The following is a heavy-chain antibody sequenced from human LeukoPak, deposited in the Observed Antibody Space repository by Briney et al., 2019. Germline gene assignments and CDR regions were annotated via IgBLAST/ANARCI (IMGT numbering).Heavy chain of an antibody. CDR3: AVRADCSSTSCYLAY. V-gene: IGHV3-23*01. Sequence: PGGSLRLSCAASGFTFSNYAMSWVRQAPGKGLEWVLTIGGSGGITYYGDSVKGRFTISRDNSKNTLYLQMNSLRAEDTAVYYCAVRADCSSTSCYLAYWGQGTLVTVSS. D-gene: IGHD2-2*01. CDR2: IGGSGGIT. J-gene: IGHJ4*02. CDR1: GFTFSNYA.